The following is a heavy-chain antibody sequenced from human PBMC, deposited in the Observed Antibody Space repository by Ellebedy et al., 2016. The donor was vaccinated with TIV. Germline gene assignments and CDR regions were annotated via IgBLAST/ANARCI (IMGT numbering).Heavy chain of an antibody. CDR3: ARHAGSWFSGGSKAVVY. J-gene: IGHJ4*02. V-gene: IGHV5-51*01. CDR2: IYPGDSDI. Sequence: GESLKISCKGFGYSFTDYWIGWVRQMPGKGLEWMGIIYPGDSDIRYSPSFQGQVTISADKSISTAYLQWSSLKASDTAMYYCARHAGSWFSGGSKAVVYWGQGTLVTFSP. CDR1: GYSFTDYW. D-gene: IGHD6-13*01.